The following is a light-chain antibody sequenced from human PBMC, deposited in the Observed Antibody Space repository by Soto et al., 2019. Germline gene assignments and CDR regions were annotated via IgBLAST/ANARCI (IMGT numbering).Light chain of an antibody. V-gene: IGLV1-40*01. J-gene: IGLJ2*01. CDR3: QSYGTTLSGVV. Sequence: QPVLSQPPSVSGAPGQSVTISCTGSSFDIGAGFDVHWYQHLPGTGPKLLIYGTDNRPSGVSDRFSGSKSGTSASLAITGLQAEDEAYYYCQSYGTTLSGVVFGGGTKLTVL. CDR2: GTD. CDR1: SFDIGAGFD.